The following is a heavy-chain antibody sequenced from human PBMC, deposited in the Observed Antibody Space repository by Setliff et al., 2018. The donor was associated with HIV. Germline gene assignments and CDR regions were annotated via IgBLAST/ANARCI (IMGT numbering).Heavy chain of an antibody. J-gene: IGHJ4*02. CDR3: ARDQEPEGTSGSVTPSDY. CDR1: GYTFTSYG. Sequence: ASVKVSCKASGYTFTSYGISWVRQAPGRGLEWMGWISAYNGNTNYAQKVQGRVTMTTDTSPSAAYMELRSPRSDDTAMYYCARDQEPEGTSGSVTPSDYWGQGTLVTVS. CDR2: ISAYNGNT. V-gene: IGHV1-18*01. D-gene: IGHD3-10*01.